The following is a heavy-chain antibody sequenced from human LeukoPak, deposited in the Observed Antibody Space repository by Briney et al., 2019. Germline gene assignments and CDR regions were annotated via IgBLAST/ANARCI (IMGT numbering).Heavy chain of an antibody. Sequence: GGSLRLSCAASGFTFSSYWMHWVRQAPGRGLEWVANIKHDGSEKDYVDSLKGRFTISRDNAKNSLFLQMNSLRAEDTAVYYCARYCSSSRCHDAFDIWGQGTMVTVSS. V-gene: IGHV3-7*01. CDR3: ARYCSSSRCHDAFDI. CDR1: GFTFSSYW. D-gene: IGHD2-2*01. CDR2: IKHDGSEK. J-gene: IGHJ3*02.